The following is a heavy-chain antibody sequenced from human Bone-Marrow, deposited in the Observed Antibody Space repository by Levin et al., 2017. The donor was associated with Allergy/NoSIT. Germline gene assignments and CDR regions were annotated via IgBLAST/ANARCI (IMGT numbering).Heavy chain of an antibody. CDR1: GFTLRSCA. CDR3: ARSNDV. D-gene: IGHD4-11*01. J-gene: IGHJ3*01. CDR2: ISGSGTYT. V-gene: IGHV3-23*01. Sequence: AGESLKISCAASGFTLRSCAMIWVRQAPGKGLEWVSSISGSGTYTHYADSVKGRFTISRDDSRNTLSLQMNSLRAEDTAVYYCARSNDVSG.